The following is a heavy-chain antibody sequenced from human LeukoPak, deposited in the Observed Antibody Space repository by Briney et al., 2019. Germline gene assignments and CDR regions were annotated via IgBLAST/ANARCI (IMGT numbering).Heavy chain of an antibody. CDR3: AKDPVVGAPHVFDI. CDR2: ISSSSSYI. CDR1: GFTFSSYS. Sequence: GGSLRLSCAASGFTFSSYSMNWVRQAPGKGLGWVSSISSSSSYIYYADSVKGRFTISRDNAKNSLYLQMNSLRDDDTAVYYCAKDPVVGAPHVFDIWGQGTMVTVSS. J-gene: IGHJ3*02. V-gene: IGHV3-21*04. D-gene: IGHD3-16*02.